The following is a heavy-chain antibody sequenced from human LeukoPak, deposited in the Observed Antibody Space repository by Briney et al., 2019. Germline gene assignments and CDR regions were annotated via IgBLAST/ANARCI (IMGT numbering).Heavy chain of an antibody. CDR1: GGSISSHY. CDR2: IYTSGST. D-gene: IGHD4-17*01. J-gene: IGHJ4*02. V-gene: IGHV4-4*07. Sequence: SETLSLTCTVSGGSISSHYWSWIRQPAGKGLEWIGRIYTSGSTNYNPSLKSRVTISVDTSKNQFSLKLSSVTAADTAVYYCARDPPTATVTAAGDYWGQGTLVTVSS. CDR3: ARDPPTATVTAAGDY.